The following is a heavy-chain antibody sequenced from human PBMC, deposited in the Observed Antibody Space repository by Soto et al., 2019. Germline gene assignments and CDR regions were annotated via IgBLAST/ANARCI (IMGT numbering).Heavy chain of an antibody. CDR2: IIPFLGVT. J-gene: IGHJ5*02. D-gene: IGHD3-10*01. V-gene: IGHV1-69*02. CDR3: PRAWDGRFSPWEFGGP. CDR1: GGTFSPYT. Sequence: QVHLVQSGAEVKKPGSSVKVSCKASGGTFSPYTINWVRQAPGQGLEWMGRIIPFLGVTNHAQKFQDRVTIPADKSTRTASLELRGLRSKDTAVYSCPRAWDGRFSPWEFGGPWGKGTLVTVSS.